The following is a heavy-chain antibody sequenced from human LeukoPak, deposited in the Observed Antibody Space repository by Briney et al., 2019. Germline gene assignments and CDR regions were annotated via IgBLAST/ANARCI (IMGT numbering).Heavy chain of an antibody. CDR3: ARGLRSNY. D-gene: IGHD4-17*01. J-gene: IGHJ4*02. CDR1: GFTFSSYE. Sequence: GGSLRLSCAASGFTFSSYELNWVRQAPGKGLEWVSYITSSGTTIYYADSVKGRFTISRDNAKNSLFLQMNSLRAEDTAVYYCARGLRSNYWGQGTPVTVSS. V-gene: IGHV3-48*03. CDR2: ITSSGTTI.